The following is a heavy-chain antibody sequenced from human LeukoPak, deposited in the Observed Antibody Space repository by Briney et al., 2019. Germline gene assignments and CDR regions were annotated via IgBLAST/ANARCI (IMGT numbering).Heavy chain of an antibody. J-gene: IGHJ4*02. CDR2: IKSKRDGGTI. V-gene: IGHV3-15*01. CDR1: GFTFSNAW. Sequence: GGSLRLSCAASGFTFSNAWMTWVRQAPGKGLEWVGRIKSKRDGGTIDYAAPVKGRFTISRDDSKDTLYLQMNSLKIEDAAVYYCTTAGSAWNFDYWGQGTLVTVSS. D-gene: IGHD6-25*01. CDR3: TTAGSAWNFDY.